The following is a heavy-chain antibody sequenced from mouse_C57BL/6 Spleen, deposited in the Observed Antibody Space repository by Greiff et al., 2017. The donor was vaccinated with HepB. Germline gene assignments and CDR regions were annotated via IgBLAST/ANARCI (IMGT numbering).Heavy chain of an antibody. Sequence: EVKLMESGGGLVKPGGSLKLSCAASGFTFSDYGMHWVRQAPEKGLEWVAYISSGSSTIYYADTVKGRFTISRDNAKNTLFLQMTSLRSEDTAMYYCARIGYYGRYWYFDVWGTGTTVTVSS. V-gene: IGHV5-17*01. CDR3: ARIGYYGRYWYFDV. CDR2: ISSGSSTI. J-gene: IGHJ1*03. CDR1: GFTFSDYG. D-gene: IGHD1-1*01.